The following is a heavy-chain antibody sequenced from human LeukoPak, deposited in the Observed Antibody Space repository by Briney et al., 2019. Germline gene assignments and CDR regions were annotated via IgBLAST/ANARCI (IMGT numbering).Heavy chain of an antibody. CDR3: ARHLTYASAWYCPDY. V-gene: IGHV5-51*01. J-gene: IGHJ4*02. Sequence: GESLKISCKGSGYSFTSYWIGWVRQMPGKGLEWMGIIYPGDSGTRYSPSFQGRVTISADKSISTAYLQWSSLKASDTAMYYCARHLTYASAWYCPDYWGQGTLVTVSS. CDR1: GYSFTSYW. CDR2: IYPGDSGT. D-gene: IGHD6-19*01.